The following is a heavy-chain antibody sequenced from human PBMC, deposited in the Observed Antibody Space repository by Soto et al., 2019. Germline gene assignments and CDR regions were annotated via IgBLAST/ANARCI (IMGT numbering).Heavy chain of an antibody. J-gene: IGHJ6*02. V-gene: IGHV4-59*01. D-gene: IGHD6-19*01. CDR1: GGSISSYY. Sequence: XGTLALTRTVSGGSISSYYWSWIRQPPGKGLEWIGYIYYSGSTNYNPSLKSRVTISVDTSKNQFSLKLSSVTAADTAVYYCARISVDGPYYYDMDVWGQGTTVTVSS. CDR2: IYYSGST. CDR3: ARISVDGPYYYDMDV.